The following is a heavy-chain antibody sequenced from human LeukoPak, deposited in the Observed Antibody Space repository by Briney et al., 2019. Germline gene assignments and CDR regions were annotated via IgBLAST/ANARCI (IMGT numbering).Heavy chain of an antibody. CDR1: GYTFSSYA. Sequence: ASVKVSCKASGYTFSSYAIHWVRQAPGQRLEWMGWINAGNGKTIYSQKFQGRVTIIRDTSASTVYMELSSLRSEDTAVYYCARSYYDILTGSVRNWFDPWGQGTLVTVSS. CDR3: ARSYYDILTGSVRNWFDP. D-gene: IGHD3-9*01. V-gene: IGHV1-3*01. CDR2: INAGNGKT. J-gene: IGHJ5*02.